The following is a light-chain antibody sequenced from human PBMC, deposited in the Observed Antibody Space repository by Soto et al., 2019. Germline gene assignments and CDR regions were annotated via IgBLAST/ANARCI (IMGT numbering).Light chain of an antibody. V-gene: IGKV3-20*01. CDR3: QQYGTSGT. J-gene: IGKJ1*01. CDR2: VAS. Sequence: EIWMTQSPATLSGSPGERATLSCRASQSVSSNLAWYQQKPGQAPSLLIYVASNRATGIPDSCSGSGSGTDFPLTISRLEPEDSAVYYCQQYGTSGTFGQGTKVDIK. CDR1: QSVSSN.